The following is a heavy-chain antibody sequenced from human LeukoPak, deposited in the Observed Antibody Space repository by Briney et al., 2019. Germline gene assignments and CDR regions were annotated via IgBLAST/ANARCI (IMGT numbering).Heavy chain of an antibody. Sequence: PGVSLRLSCAASGFTFSTYWMDWVRQAPGKGLEWVANIKEDGSEKYYEDSVKGRFTISRDNAKNSLYLQMNSLRAEDTAVYYCARNVGWFRFDYWGQGTLVTVSS. J-gene: IGHJ4*02. D-gene: IGHD2-15*01. CDR3: ARNVGWFRFDY. V-gene: IGHV3-7*03. CDR2: IKEDGSEK. CDR1: GFTFSTYW.